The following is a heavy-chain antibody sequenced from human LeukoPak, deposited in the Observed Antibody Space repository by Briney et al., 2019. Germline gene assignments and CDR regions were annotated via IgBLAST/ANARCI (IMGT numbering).Heavy chain of an antibody. J-gene: IGHJ4*02. Sequence: SETLSLTCTVSGGSISSYYWSWIRQPPGKGLEWIGSIYYSGSTYYNPSLKSRVTISVDTSKNQFSLKLSSVTAADTAVYYCARAGRRTRYYFDYWGQGTLVTVSS. D-gene: IGHD1-14*01. CDR2: IYYSGST. CDR1: GGSISSYY. CDR3: ARAGRRTRYYFDY. V-gene: IGHV4-59*12.